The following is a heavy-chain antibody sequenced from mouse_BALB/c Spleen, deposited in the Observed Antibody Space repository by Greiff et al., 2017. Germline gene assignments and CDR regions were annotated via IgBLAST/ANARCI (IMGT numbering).Heavy chain of an antibody. CDR1: GYSITSDYA. CDR3: ANRYDESWFAY. Sequence: EVKLQESGPGLVKPSQSLSLTCTVTGYSITSDYAWNWIRQFPGNKLEWMGYISYSGSTSYNPSLKSRISITRDTSKNQFFLQLNSVTTEDTATYYCANRYDESWFAYWGQGTLVTVSA. CDR2: ISYSGST. J-gene: IGHJ3*01. D-gene: IGHD2-14*01. V-gene: IGHV3-2*02.